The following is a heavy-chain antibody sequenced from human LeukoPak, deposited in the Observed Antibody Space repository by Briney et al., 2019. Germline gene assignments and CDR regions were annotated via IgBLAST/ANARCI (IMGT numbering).Heavy chain of an antibody. CDR3: ARGEVSYYYYYMDV. Sequence: KASETLSLTCAVSGGSFSIYYCSWIRQPPGKGLEWIGEINHRGSTNYSPSLKSRVTISVDTSKIQFSLRLSSVTAADTAVYYCARGEVSYYYYYMDVWGKGTTVTVSS. CDR1: GGSFSIYY. CDR2: INHRGST. J-gene: IGHJ6*03. V-gene: IGHV4-34*01. D-gene: IGHD2-21*01.